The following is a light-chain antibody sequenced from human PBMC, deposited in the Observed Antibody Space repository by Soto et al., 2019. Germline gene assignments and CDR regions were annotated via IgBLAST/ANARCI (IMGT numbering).Light chain of an antibody. J-gene: IGKJ2*01. CDR2: AAS. V-gene: IGKV1-39*01. CDR1: QNIIFY. CDR3: KQSYTTPVYS. Sequence: DIQMTQSPSSLSASVGDSVTITCRASQNIIFYLNWYQQRIGKPPKLLIYAASNLQSGVPSRFSGSGSGTDFTLTIRNLQREDFANYCCKQSYTTPVYSFGQGTKLEIK.